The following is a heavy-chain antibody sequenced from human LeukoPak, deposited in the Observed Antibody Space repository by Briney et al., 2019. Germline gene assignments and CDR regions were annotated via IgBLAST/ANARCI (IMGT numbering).Heavy chain of an antibody. Sequence: SETLSLTCTVSGGSISSGDYYWSWIHQPPGKGLEWIGYIYYSGSTYYNPSLKSRVTISVDTSKNQFSLKLSSVTAADTAVYYCARDLGCSGGSCYQPYFDYWGQGTLVTVSS. V-gene: IGHV4-30-4*01. CDR1: GGSISSGDYY. D-gene: IGHD2-15*01. CDR2: IYYSGST. CDR3: ARDLGCSGGSCYQPYFDY. J-gene: IGHJ4*02.